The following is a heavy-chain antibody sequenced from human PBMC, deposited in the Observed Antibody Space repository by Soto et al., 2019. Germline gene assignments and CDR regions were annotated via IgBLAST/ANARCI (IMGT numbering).Heavy chain of an antibody. J-gene: IGHJ4*02. D-gene: IGHD3-22*01. CDR1: GFTFSSYA. V-gene: IGHV3-23*01. CDR2: ISGSGGST. CDR3: AKDAYYYDSSGYPLDY. Sequence: EGSLRLSCAASGFTFSSYAMSWVRQAPGKGLEWVSAISGSGGSTYYADSVKGRFTISRDNSKNTLYLQMNSLRAEDTAVYYCAKDAYYYDSSGYPLDYWGQGTLVTVS.